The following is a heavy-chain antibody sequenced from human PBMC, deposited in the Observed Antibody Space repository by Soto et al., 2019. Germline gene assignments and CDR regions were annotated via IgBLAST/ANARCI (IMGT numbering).Heavy chain of an antibody. D-gene: IGHD3-22*01. CDR3: ARDRSSEHYRLSWIDAFDM. J-gene: IGHJ3*02. CDR1: GGTLRTFP. V-gene: IGHV1-69*01. CDR2: IIPILRTP. Sequence: QVHLVQSGAEVKKPGSSVRVSCKASGGTLRTFPISWVRQAPGRGLEWMGGIIPILRTPNYAPKFQGRVTINVDESTSTADMELRRLSSEDTAMYFCARDRSSEHYRLSWIDAFDMWGQGTMVTVSS.